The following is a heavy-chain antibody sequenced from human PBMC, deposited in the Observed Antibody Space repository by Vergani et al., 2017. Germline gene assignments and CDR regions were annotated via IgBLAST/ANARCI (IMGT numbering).Heavy chain of an antibody. CDR1: GFTFSTYA. Sequence: EVQLVESGGGLVQPGGSLRLSCAASGFTFSTYAMHWVRQAPGKGLEYVSGISSNGGNTYYADSVKGRFTISRDNSKNTLYHQMSSLRTEDTAVYNCVKGYNYGYPVAFDIWGQGTMVTVSS. J-gene: IGHJ3*02. CDR2: ISSNGGNT. V-gene: IGHV3-64D*06. CDR3: VKGYNYGYPVAFDI. D-gene: IGHD5-18*01.